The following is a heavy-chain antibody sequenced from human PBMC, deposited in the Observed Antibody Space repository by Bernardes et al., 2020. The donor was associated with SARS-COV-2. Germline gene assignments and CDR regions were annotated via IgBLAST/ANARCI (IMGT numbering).Heavy chain of an antibody. CDR1: GFTFSRYS. V-gene: IGHV3-48*04. CDR3: ARETETYDYYGMDV. CDR2: IDSRTRSI. J-gene: IGHJ6*02. Sequence: GESLRLSCAASGFTFSRYSMNWVRQAPGKGLEWISFIDSRTRSIYYADSVKGRFTISRDNAKKSLYLQMNSLRGDDTAVYYCARETETYDYYGMDVWGQGTTVTVS.